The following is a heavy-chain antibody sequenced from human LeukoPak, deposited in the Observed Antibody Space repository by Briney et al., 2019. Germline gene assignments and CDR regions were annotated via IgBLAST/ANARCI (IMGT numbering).Heavy chain of an antibody. Sequence: PGGSLRLSCAASGFTFSGSAMHWVRQASGKGLEWIGRIRTKVNSYATAYSASVKGRFTISRDDSKDTAYLQMNSLRAEDTAVYYCARGVGSNWFIYFQYWGQGTLVTVSS. J-gene: IGHJ1*01. CDR1: GFTFSGSA. V-gene: IGHV3-73*01. D-gene: IGHD6-13*01. CDR3: ARGVGSNWFIYFQY. CDR2: IRTKVNSYAT.